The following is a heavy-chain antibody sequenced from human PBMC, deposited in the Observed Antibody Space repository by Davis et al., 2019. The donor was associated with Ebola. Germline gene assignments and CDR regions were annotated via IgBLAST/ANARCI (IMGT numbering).Heavy chain of an antibody. J-gene: IGHJ4*02. CDR2: INPNSGGT. CDR3: ARWTTVTTSFDY. V-gene: IGHV1-2*02. Sequence: ASVKVSCKASGYTFTGYYMHWVRQAPGQGLEWMGWINPNSGGTNYAQKLQGRVTMTTDTSTSTAYMELRSLRSDDTAVYYCARWTTVTTSFDYWGQGTLVTVSS. D-gene: IGHD4-17*01. CDR1: GYTFTGYY.